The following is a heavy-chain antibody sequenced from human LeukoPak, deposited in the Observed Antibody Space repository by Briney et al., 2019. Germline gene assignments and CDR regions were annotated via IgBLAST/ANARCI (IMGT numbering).Heavy chain of an antibody. CDR2: ISSSSSYI. Sequence: PGGSLRLSCAASGFTFSSYSMNWVRQAPGKGLEWVSSISSSSSYIYYADSVKGRFTISRDNAKNSLYLQMNSLRTEDTAVYYCARGGRRQDVYSSNSFMDVWGKGTTVTVSS. CDR1: GFTFSSYS. V-gene: IGHV3-21*01. D-gene: IGHD6-13*01. J-gene: IGHJ6*04. CDR3: ARGGRRQDVYSSNSFMDV.